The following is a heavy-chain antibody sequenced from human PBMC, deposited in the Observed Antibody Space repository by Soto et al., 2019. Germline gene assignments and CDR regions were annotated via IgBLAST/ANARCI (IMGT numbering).Heavy chain of an antibody. J-gene: IGHJ4*02. D-gene: IGHD2-21*01. CDR3: ERDRPDISNPPAPPMFAL. V-gene: IGHV3-74*01. Sequence: GGSLRLSCAASGFIFSSHWMHWVRQSAEKGLVWVSRINSDGSSTAYADSVKGRFTISRDNAKNTLYLQMNSLRVDDTAVYYWERDRPDISNPPAPPMFALWRQGTRVTVSS. CDR1: GFIFSSHW. CDR2: INSDGSST.